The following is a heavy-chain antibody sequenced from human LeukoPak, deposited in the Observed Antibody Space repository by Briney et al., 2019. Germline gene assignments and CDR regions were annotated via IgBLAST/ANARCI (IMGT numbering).Heavy chain of an antibody. CDR3: ARSRHAYYYDSSGYYSVFGY. CDR1: GGSFSGYY. CDR2: INHSGST. V-gene: IGHV4-34*01. Sequence: SETLSLTCAVYGGSFSGYYWSWIRQPPGKGLEWIGEINHSGSTNYNPSLKSRVTISVDTSKNQFSLKLSSVTAADTAVYYCARSRHAYYYDSSGYYSVFGYWGQGTLVTVSS. D-gene: IGHD3-22*01. J-gene: IGHJ4*02.